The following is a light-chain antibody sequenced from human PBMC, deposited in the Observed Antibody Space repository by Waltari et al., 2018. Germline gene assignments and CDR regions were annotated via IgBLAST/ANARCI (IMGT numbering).Light chain of an antibody. V-gene: IGKV1-39*01. Sequence: DIQMTQSPSSLSAYVGDTVSVTCRASQSISDYVNWYQQKPGRPPKLLLYGASNLQSGVPSRFSGSGSETDFNFTIHGLQPEDCAFYFCQQSYTSPRTFGHGTNVEVK. J-gene: IGKJ1*01. CDR3: QQSYTSPRT. CDR1: QSISDY. CDR2: GAS.